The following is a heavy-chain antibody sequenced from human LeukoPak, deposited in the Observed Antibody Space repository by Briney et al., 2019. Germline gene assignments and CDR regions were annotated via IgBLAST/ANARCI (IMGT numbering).Heavy chain of an antibody. CDR1: GFTFDDYA. CDR2: ISWNSGSI. D-gene: IGHD5-18*01. J-gene: IGHJ4*02. V-gene: IGHV3-9*01. CDR3: AKDVDTAMVGVFDY. Sequence: GGSLRLSCAASGFTFDDYAMHWVRQAPGKGLEWVSGISWNSGSIGYAYSVKGRFTISRDNAKNSLYLQMNSLRAEDTALYYCAKDVDTAMVGVFDYWGQGTLVTVSS.